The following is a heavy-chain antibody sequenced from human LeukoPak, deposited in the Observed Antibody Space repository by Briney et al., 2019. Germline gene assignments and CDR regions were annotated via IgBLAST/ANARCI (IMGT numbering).Heavy chain of an antibody. V-gene: IGHV1-46*01. CDR2: LNPSDGDT. CDR1: GYTFTSYK. J-gene: IGHJ4*02. CDR3: GRDGRNGSIDY. Sequence: ASVKVSCKAAGYTFTSYKLQWVRQAPGQGLEWMAILNPSDGDTIYAQNFRGRVTVTRDTSTSTVYMDLSSLTSEDTAVCCCGRDGRNGSIDYWGRGTLVTVSS. D-gene: IGHD4-23*01.